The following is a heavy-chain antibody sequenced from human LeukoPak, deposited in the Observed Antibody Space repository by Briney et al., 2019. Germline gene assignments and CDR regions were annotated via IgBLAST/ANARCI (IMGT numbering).Heavy chain of an antibody. CDR3: TSPYYYGSGSYL. D-gene: IGHD3-10*01. CDR1: GFTFSNAW. CDR2: IKSKTDGGTT. J-gene: IGHJ4*02. Sequence: PGGSLRLSCAASGFTFSNAWMSWVRQAPGKGLAWVGRIKSKTDGGTTDYAAPVKGRFTISRDDSKNTLYLQMNSLKTEDTAVYYCTSPYYYGSGSYLWGQGTLVTVSS. V-gene: IGHV3-15*01.